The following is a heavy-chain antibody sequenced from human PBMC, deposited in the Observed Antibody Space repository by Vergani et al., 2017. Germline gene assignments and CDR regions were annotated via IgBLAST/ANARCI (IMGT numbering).Heavy chain of an antibody. D-gene: IGHD2-2*01. CDR2: INPNSGGT. CDR3: ARGEGVVVPAAMVVSPGYYGMDV. Sequence: QVQLVQSGAEVKKPGASVKVSCKASGYTFTGYYMHWVRQAPGQGLEWMGWINPNSGGTNYAQKFQGRVTMTRDTSSSTAYMELSRLRSDDPAVYYCARGEGVVVPAAMVVSPGYYGMDVWGQGTTVTVSS. J-gene: IGHJ6*02. CDR1: GYTFTGYY. V-gene: IGHV1-2*02.